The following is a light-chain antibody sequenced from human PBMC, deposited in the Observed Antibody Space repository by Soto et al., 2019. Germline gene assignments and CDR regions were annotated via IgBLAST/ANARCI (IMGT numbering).Light chain of an antibody. CDR2: AAS. J-gene: IGKJ5*01. V-gene: IGKV1-9*01. CDR1: QGISNF. Sequence: DIQLTQSPSFLSASVGDSVTVTCRASQGISNFLAWYQQKPGKAPNLLIYAASTLQSGVPSRFSGTGSGTEFTLTISSLQPEDFATYYCLQHNSYPPTFGQGTRLEIK. CDR3: LQHNSYPPT.